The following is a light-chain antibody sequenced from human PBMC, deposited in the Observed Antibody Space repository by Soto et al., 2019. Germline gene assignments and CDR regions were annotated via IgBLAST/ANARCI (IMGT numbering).Light chain of an antibody. Sequence: SYVLTQPPSVSVAPGQTATFTCGVGSIGSKSVHWYQQKPGQAPVLVVYDDGARPSGLPERFSGSNSGNTATLTISRVEAGDEADFYCQVWDDSDHVVVLGGGTKLTVL. CDR3: QVWDDSDHVVV. V-gene: IGLV3-21*02. CDR2: DDG. J-gene: IGLJ2*01. CDR1: SIGSKS.